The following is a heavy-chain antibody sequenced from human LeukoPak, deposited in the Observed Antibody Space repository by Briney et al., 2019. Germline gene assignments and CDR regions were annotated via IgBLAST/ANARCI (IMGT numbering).Heavy chain of an antibody. J-gene: IGHJ4*02. Sequence: GSLRLSCAASGFTFSSYAMSWVRQAPGKGLEWVSAISGSGGSTYYADSVKGRFTISRDNSKNTLYLQVNSLRAEDTAVYYCAKGRNTAMASILFDYWGQGTLVTVSS. D-gene: IGHD5-18*01. CDR1: GFTFSSYA. V-gene: IGHV3-23*01. CDR2: ISGSGGST. CDR3: AKGRNTAMASILFDY.